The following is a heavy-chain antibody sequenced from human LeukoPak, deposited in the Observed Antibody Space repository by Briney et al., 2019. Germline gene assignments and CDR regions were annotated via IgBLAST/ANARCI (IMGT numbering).Heavy chain of an antibody. J-gene: IGHJ4*02. CDR2: ISPYNGNT. CDR3: ARQVVQQQPWGDY. V-gene: IGHV1-18*01. Sequence: ASVKVSCKASGYTFTSYGITWVRQAPGQGLEWMGRISPYNGNTNYAQKLQGRVTMTTDTSTSTAYMELRSLRSDDTAVYYCARQVVQQQPWGDYWGQGTLVTVSS. CDR1: GYTFTSYG. D-gene: IGHD6-13*01.